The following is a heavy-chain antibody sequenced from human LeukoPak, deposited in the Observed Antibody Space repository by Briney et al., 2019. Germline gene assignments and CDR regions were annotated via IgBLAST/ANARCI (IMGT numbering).Heavy chain of an antibody. Sequence: GGSLRLSCAASGFTFGSYAMHWVRQAPGKGLEWVAVISYDGSNKFYADSVKGRFTISRDNSKNTLYLQMNNLRAEDTAVYYRARVTFGDGYFDYWGQGTLVTVSS. CDR2: ISYDGSNK. CDR3: ARVTFGDGYFDY. CDR1: GFTFGSYA. D-gene: IGHD3-16*01. V-gene: IGHV3-30-3*01. J-gene: IGHJ4*02.